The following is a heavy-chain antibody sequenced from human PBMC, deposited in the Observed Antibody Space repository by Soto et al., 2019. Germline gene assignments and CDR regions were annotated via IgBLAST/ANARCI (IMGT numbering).Heavy chain of an antibody. CDR1: GYDFTHYW. J-gene: IGHJ4*02. CDR3: AGAVGYSDASDFYSFAY. V-gene: IGHV5-51*01. Sequence: GESLKISCRGSGYDFTHYWIAWVRQTPGKGLEWMGVIYPGDSDTKYSPSFQGQVTISVDRSIDTAYLQRSSLKASDTAVYYFAGAVGYSDASDFYSFAYWGQGTRVTVSS. CDR2: IYPGDSDT. D-gene: IGHD3-3*01.